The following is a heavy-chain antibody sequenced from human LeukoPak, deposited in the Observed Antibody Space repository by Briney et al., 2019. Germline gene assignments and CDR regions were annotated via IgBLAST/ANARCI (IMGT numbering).Heavy chain of an antibody. D-gene: IGHD3-9*01. Sequence: GASVKVSCKASGYTFTGYYMHWVRQAPGQGLEWMGWINPNSGGTNYAQKFQGRVTMTRDTSISTAYMELSRLRSDDTAVYYCARGPYDILTATNWFDPWGQGTLVTVSS. CDR1: GYTFTGYY. J-gene: IGHJ5*02. V-gene: IGHV1-2*02. CDR3: ARGPYDILTATNWFDP. CDR2: INPNSGGT.